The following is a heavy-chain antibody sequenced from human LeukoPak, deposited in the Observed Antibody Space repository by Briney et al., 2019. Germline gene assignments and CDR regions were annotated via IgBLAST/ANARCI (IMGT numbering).Heavy chain of an antibody. CDR1: GGPIKSDGHS. D-gene: IGHD3-22*01. J-gene: IGHJ3*02. CDR3: ARDRPQYYASSGWTREDGLDI. Sequence: SETLSLTCAVSGGPIKSDGHSWSWIRQSPGKGLEWIGHIYHSGSTYYNPSLKSRVSISVDRSKNQFSLNLNSVTAADTAVYFCARDRPQYYASSGWTREDGLDIWGQGTMVIVSS. V-gene: IGHV4-30-2*06. CDR2: IYHSGST.